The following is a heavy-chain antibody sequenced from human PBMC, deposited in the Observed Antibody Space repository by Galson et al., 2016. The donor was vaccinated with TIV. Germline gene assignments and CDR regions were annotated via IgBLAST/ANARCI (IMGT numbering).Heavy chain of an antibody. CDR3: ARAHPGYYFDY. J-gene: IGHJ4*02. CDR1: GGSVSSGSYY. Sequence: SETLSLTCTVSGGSVSSGSYYWSWIRQPPGKGLEYIGYISYSGSTNYNSSLKSRVTISVDTSKNQFSLRLKSVTPADTAVYYCARAHPGYYFDYWGQGTLVTVSS. V-gene: IGHV4-61*01. D-gene: IGHD1-1*01. CDR2: ISYSGST.